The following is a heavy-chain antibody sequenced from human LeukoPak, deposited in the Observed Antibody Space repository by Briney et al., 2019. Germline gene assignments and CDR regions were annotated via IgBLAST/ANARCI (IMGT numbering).Heavy chain of an antibody. Sequence: SETLSLTCAVYGGSFSGYYWSWIRQPPGKGLEWIGYIYYSGSTYYNPSLKSRVTISVDTSKNQFSLKLSSVTAADTAAYYCARGLYGGLLRYWGQGTLVTVSS. CDR3: ARGLYGGLLRY. D-gene: IGHD2/OR15-2a*01. V-gene: IGHV4-30-4*08. J-gene: IGHJ4*02. CDR1: GGSFSGYY. CDR2: IYYSGST.